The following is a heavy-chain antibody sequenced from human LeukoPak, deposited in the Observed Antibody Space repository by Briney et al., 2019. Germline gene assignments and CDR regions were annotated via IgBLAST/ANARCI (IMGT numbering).Heavy chain of an antibody. J-gene: IGHJ4*02. CDR2: ISGSGGST. CDR3: AKAEQLWLHFDY. V-gene: IGHV3-23*01. CDR1: GFTFSSYA. D-gene: IGHD5-18*01. Sequence: GGSLRLSCAASGFTFSSYAMSWVRQAPGKGLEWVSAISGSGGSTYYADSVKGRFTISRDNSKNTLYLQMNSLRAEDTAVYCCAKAEQLWLHFDYWGQGTLVTVSS.